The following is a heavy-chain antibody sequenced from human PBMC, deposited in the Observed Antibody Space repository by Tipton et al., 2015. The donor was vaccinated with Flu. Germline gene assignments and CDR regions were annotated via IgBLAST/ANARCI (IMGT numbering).Heavy chain of an antibody. CDR2: IHHSGNT. D-gene: IGHD1-26*01. V-gene: IGHV4-31*03. J-gene: IGHJ5*02. CDR1: GVSISSGDFY. Sequence: LRLSCSVSGVSISSGDFYWTWIRQHPGKGLEWIGYIHHSGNTYYNPSLKSRVTISVDTSKNQFSLKVNSVTAADTALYFCAGDPSGTYGLNHWGQGTLVTVSS. CDR3: AGDPSGTYGLNH.